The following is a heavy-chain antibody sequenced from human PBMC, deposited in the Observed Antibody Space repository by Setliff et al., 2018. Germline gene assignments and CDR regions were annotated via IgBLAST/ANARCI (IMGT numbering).Heavy chain of an antibody. CDR2: IRFDGSIT. Sequence: GGSLRLSCAASGFTLRTYGMHWVRQAPGKGPEWVAFIRFDGSITYYSDSVRGRFTISGDNAKNSLYLQMNSLRAEDTAIDYCLKGGWGATFHSWGQGTLVTVSS. CDR1: GFTLRTYG. V-gene: IGHV3-30*02. D-gene: IGHD1-26*01. CDR3: LKGGWGATFHS. J-gene: IGHJ5*01.